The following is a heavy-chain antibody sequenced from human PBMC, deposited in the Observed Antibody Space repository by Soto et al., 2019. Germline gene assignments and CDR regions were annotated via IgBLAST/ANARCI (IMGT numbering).Heavy chain of an antibody. CDR1: GFAFTNYG. J-gene: IGHJ6*02. D-gene: IGHD1-26*01. Sequence: GGSLRLSCAASGFAFTNYGIHWVRQAPGKGLEWVAIIWHDGSNKYYADSVKGRFTVSRDNSKNTLYLQMNSLRAEDTAVYYCERERDSDFYGMDVWGQGTTVTVSS. CDR2: IWHDGSNK. CDR3: ERERDSDFYGMDV. V-gene: IGHV3-33*01.